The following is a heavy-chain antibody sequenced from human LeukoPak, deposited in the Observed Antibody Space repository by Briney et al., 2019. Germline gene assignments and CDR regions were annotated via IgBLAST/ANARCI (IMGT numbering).Heavy chain of an antibody. CDR3: ATYSGEGWFDP. Sequence: ASEKVSCKVSGYTFTDYYMHWVQQAPGKGLEWMGLVDPEDGETIYAEKFQGRVTITADTSTDTAYMELSSLRSEDTAVYYCATYSGEGWFDPWGQGTLVTVSS. CDR1: GYTFTDYY. D-gene: IGHD6-19*01. CDR2: VDPEDGET. V-gene: IGHV1-69-2*01. J-gene: IGHJ5*02.